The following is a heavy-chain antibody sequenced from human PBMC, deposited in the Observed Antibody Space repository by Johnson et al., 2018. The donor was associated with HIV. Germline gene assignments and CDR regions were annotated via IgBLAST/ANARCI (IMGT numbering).Heavy chain of an antibody. CDR3: ARAYTYGAFDI. Sequence: VQLVESGGGVVQPGGSLRLSCADSGFTFINYWMHWVRQAPGKGLVWVSAISGSGSTIYYADSVKGRFTISRDNAKNSLYLQMNSLRAEDTAIYYCARAYTYGAFDIWCQGTMVTVAS. CDR2: ISGSGSTI. D-gene: IGHD5-18*01. CDR1: GFTFINYW. V-gene: IGHV3-48*04. J-gene: IGHJ3*02.